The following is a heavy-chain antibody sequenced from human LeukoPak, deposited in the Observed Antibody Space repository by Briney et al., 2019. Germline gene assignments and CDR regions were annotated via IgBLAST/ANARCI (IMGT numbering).Heavy chain of an antibody. Sequence: SETLSLTCTVSGGSISSYYWSWIRQPAGKGLEWIGRIYPCGSTTYNSSLKSRVTMSADTSKNHFSLQLSSLTAADTAVYYCARGRYCTATTCDAGGDAFDVWGQGTMVTVSS. J-gene: IGHJ3*01. CDR3: ARGRYCTATTCDAGGDAFDV. V-gene: IGHV4-4*07. CDR2: IYPCGST. CDR1: GGSISSYY. D-gene: IGHD2-2*01.